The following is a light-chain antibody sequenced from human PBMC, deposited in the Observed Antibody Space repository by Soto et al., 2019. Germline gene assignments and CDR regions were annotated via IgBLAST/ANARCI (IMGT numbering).Light chain of an antibody. V-gene: IGLV2-8*01. CDR3: SSYAGSTNFYV. Sequence: QSALIQPPSASGSPGRSVTISCAGSSSDVGAYEYVSWYQQHPSKAPKLILYEVTKRPSGVPDRFSGSKSGNTASLTVSALQAEDEAAYYCSSYAGSTNFYVFGTGTKVTVL. J-gene: IGLJ1*01. CDR1: SSDVGAYEY. CDR2: EVT.